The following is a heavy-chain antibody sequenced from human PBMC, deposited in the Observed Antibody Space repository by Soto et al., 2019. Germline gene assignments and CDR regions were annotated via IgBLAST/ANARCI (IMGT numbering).Heavy chain of an antibody. D-gene: IGHD7-27*01. CDR3: ARDLSWGSNWYYYMDV. V-gene: IGHV3-48*01. CDR2: ISSSSSVI. Sequence: EVQLVESGGGLVQPGGSLRLSCATSGFILSDCAMNWVRQAQGKGLERVSYISSSSSVIDYADSVKGRFTVSRDNARNSLYLQMNSLRAEDTAVYYCARDLSWGSNWYYYMDVWGKGTTVTVSS. J-gene: IGHJ6*03. CDR1: GFILSDCA.